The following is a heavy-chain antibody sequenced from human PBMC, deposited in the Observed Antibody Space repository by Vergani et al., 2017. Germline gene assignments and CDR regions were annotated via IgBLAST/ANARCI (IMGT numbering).Heavy chain of an antibody. D-gene: IGHD2-15*01. Sequence: QVQLVESGGGVVQPGTSLRLSCAASRFTFSSYAMHWVRQAPGKGLEWVAVISYDGINKYYADSVKGRFTISRDNFKNTLYLQMNSLRAEDTAVYYCARDSQSVVVMDNWYFDLWGRGTLVTVSS. CDR1: RFTFSSYA. CDR2: ISYDGINK. J-gene: IGHJ2*01. CDR3: ARDSQSVVVMDNWYFDL. V-gene: IGHV3-30-3*01.